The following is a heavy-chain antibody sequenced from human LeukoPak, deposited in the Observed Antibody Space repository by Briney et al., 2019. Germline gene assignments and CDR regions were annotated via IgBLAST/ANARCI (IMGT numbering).Heavy chain of an antibody. CDR1: GFTFSDYY. J-gene: IGHJ5*02. CDR3: ASFPYCSSTRCSSP. V-gene: IGHV3-11*03. Sequence: GGSLRLSCAASGFTFSDYYMSWIRQAPGKGLEWVSYISSSSSYTNYADSVKGRFTISRDNAKNSLYLQMNSLRAEDTAVYYCASFPYCSSTRCSSPWGQGTLVTVSS. CDR2: ISSSSSYT. D-gene: IGHD2-2*01.